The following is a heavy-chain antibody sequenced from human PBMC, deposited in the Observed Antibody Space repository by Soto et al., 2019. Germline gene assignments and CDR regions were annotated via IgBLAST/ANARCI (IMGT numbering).Heavy chain of an antibody. V-gene: IGHV3-23*01. D-gene: IGHD6-19*01. CDR1: GFTFSSYA. CDR2: ISGNGGRT. CDR3: AKDNRWLVPTYFDY. Sequence: EVQLLESGGGLVQPGGSLRLSCAASGFTFSSYAMKWVRQAPGKGLEWVSVISGNGGRTDYADSVKGRFTISRDNFKNTLYLQMNSLRVEDTAVYYCAKDNRWLVPTYFDYWGQGTLVTVSS. J-gene: IGHJ4*02.